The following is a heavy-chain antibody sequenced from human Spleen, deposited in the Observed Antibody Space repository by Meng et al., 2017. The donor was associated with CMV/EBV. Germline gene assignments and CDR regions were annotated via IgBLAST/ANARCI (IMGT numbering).Heavy chain of an antibody. CDR3: AKRYDILTGPGAMFDY. D-gene: IGHD3-9*01. CDR2: IYTAGSGGIT. Sequence: GGSLRLSCAVSGFTVINNYMSWVRQAPGKGLEWVSVIYTAGSGGITYYADSVRGRFTISRDNSMNTLYLQMNTLRPDDTAVYYCAKRYDILTGPGAMFDYWGQGTPVTVSS. CDR1: GFTVINNY. V-gene: IGHV3-66*02. J-gene: IGHJ4*02.